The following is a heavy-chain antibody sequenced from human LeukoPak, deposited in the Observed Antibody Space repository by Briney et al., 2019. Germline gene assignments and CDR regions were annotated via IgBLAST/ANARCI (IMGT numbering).Heavy chain of an antibody. J-gene: IGHJ4*02. D-gene: IGHD1-26*01. CDR2: IKQDRSEK. V-gene: IGHV3-7*03. Sequence: GGSLRLSCAASGFTFSNYWMSWVRQAPGKGLEWVANIKQDRSEKYYVDSVKGRFTISRDNSKNSLYLQMNSLRAEDTALYYCAKGRGRWELLGPFAYWGQGTLVTVSS. CDR1: GFTFSNYW. CDR3: AKGRGRWELLGPFAY.